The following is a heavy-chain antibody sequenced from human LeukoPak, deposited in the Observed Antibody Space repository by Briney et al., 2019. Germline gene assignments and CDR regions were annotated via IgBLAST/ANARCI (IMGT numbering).Heavy chain of an antibody. Sequence: GGSLRLSCSASGFTFTTYGMHWVRQAPGKGLEWVAFIRYDGSNKYYADSVKGRFTISRDNSKNTLYLQMNSLRAEDTAVYYCAKVPASYCSSTSCYIFDYWGQGTLVTVSS. J-gene: IGHJ4*02. D-gene: IGHD2-2*01. CDR3: AKVPASYCSSTSCYIFDY. CDR2: IRYDGSNK. CDR1: GFTFTTYG. V-gene: IGHV3-30*02.